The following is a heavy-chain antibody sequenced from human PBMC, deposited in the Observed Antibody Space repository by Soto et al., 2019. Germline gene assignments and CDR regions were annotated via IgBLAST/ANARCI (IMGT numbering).Heavy chain of an antibody. Sequence: PSGALSLISGVFGGSFRDYYRSWIRQTPGKGLEGIGEISRSGSTNYNPSLRCRVTMSMDTSKHQLSLKQSSVTDADADVCDCAKGLRAAFELLVSYYYYGMDVWGQGTTVTVSS. CDR1: GGSFRDYY. D-gene: IGHD1-26*01. CDR3: AKGLRAAFELLVSYYYYGMDV. V-gene: IGHV4-34*01. J-gene: IGHJ6*02. CDR2: ISRSGST.